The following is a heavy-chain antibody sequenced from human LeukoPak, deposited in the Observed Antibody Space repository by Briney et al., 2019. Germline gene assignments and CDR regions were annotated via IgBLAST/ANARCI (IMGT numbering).Heavy chain of an antibody. Sequence: GGSLRLSCAVSGFSVSGYWMTWVRQAPGKGLEWVANTKQDGSEKNYVDSVKGRFTISRDNAENSLFLQMNSLRVEDAAVYYCAREWQGGIAAAGTRIEGDYWGQGTLVAVSS. J-gene: IGHJ4*02. CDR3: AREWQGGIAAAGTRIEGDY. CDR2: TKQDGSEK. D-gene: IGHD6-13*01. V-gene: IGHV3-7*01. CDR1: GFSVSGYW.